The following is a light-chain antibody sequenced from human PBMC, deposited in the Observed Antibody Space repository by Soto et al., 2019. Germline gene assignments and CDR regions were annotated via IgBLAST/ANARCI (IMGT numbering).Light chain of an antibody. CDR3: QQSYTTPRT. J-gene: IGKJ1*01. Sequence: DIQMTQSPYSLSASIGYRVTISCRASQTIIGYLNWYQQKPGKATRLLINAASNLQSGVPSRFRGSGSETDFTLTITSLQPEECATDDGQQSYTTPRTVGQGTKVDIK. CDR1: QTIIGY. CDR2: AAS. V-gene: IGKV1-39*01.